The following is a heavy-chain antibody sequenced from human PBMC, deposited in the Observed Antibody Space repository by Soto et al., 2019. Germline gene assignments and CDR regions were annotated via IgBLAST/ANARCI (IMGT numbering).Heavy chain of an antibody. CDR3: ARDRSTSLPPRVMDV. J-gene: IGHJ6*02. CDR1: GGSISSGGYY. V-gene: IGHV4-31*03. Sequence: SETLSLTCTVSGGSISSGGYYWSWIRQHPGKGLEWIGYIYYSGSTYYNPSLKSRVTISVDTSKNQFSLKLSSVTAADTAVYYCARDRSTSLPPRVMDVWGQGTTVTVSS. CDR2: IYYSGST. D-gene: IGHD2-2*01.